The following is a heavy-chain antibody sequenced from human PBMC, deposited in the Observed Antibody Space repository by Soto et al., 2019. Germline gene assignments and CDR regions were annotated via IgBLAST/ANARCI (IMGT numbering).Heavy chain of an antibody. Sequence: PGGSLSLSCAASGFTFSSYAMSWVRQAPGKGLEWVSAISVSGGSTYYADSVKGRFTISRDNSKNTLYLQMNSLRAEDTAVYYCAKGGQDFWNAEEKYGMDVWGQGTTVTVSS. CDR2: ISVSGGST. CDR1: GFTFSSYA. CDR3: AKGGQDFWNAEEKYGMDV. D-gene: IGHD3-3*01. V-gene: IGHV3-23*01. J-gene: IGHJ6*02.